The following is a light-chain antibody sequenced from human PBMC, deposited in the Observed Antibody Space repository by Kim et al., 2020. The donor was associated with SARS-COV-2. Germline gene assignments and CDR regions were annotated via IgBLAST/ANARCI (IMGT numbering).Light chain of an antibody. Sequence: RVSIACTGDSSSIGAGYDVPWSQRLPRTAPKFLIYGNSNRPSGVPDRFSGSKSGTSASLAITGLQAEDEADYYCQSYDSSLSGSVFGGGTQLTVL. J-gene: IGLJ2*01. V-gene: IGLV1-40*01. CDR2: GNS. CDR1: SSSIGAGYD. CDR3: QSYDSSLSGSV.